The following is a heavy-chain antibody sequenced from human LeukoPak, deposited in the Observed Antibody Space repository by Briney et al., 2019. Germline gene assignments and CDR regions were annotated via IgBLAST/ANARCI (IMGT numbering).Heavy chain of an antibody. D-gene: IGHD3-10*01. V-gene: IGHV1-24*01. J-gene: IGHJ4*02. Sequence: ASVKVSREVPDHTLTIFSIHCVRDAPGKGLEWRRGFDPEEGEMVYGEKVQGRVTMTNDAPTDTAYMELRSLSSEDTAVYYCATGSGGGYFPGYEYWGQGTLVTVSS. CDR1: DHTLTIFS. CDR3: ATGSGGGYFPGYEY. CDR2: FDPEEGEM.